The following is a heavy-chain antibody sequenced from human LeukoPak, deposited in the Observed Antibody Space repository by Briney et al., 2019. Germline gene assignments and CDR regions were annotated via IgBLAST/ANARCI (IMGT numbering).Heavy chain of an antibody. Sequence: PSETLSLTCTVSGGSISNYYWSWIRQPAGKGLEWIGRIYTGGGTNYNPSLKSRVTMSVSKNHFSLKLSSVTAADTAVYHCARSSRVAGGHYYFDYWDQRTLVTVSS. CDR2: IYTGGGT. CDR1: GGSISNYY. D-gene: IGHD6-13*01. CDR3: ARSSRVAGGHYYFDY. J-gene: IGHJ4*02. V-gene: IGHV4-4*07.